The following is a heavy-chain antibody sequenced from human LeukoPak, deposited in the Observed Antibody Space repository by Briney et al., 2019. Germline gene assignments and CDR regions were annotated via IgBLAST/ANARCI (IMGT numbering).Heavy chain of an antibody. CDR2: IYHSGST. CDR1: GGSISSGGYS. Sequence: NTSETLSLTCAVSGGSISSGGYSWSWIRQPPGKGLEWIGYIYHSGSTYYNPSLKSRVTISVDRSKNQFSLKLSSVTAADTAVYYCARVWHYDSSGSVNPKSIFDYWGQGTLVTVSS. V-gene: IGHV4-30-2*01. D-gene: IGHD3-22*01. CDR3: ARVWHYDSSGSVNPKSIFDY. J-gene: IGHJ4*02.